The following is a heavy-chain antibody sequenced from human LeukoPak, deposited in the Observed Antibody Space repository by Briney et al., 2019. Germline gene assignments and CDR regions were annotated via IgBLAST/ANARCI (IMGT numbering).Heavy chain of an antibody. V-gene: IGHV3-30-3*02. J-gene: IGHJ4*02. Sequence: PGGSLRLSCAASGFTFSGYPIHWVRQAPGKGLEWVAVISYDGSNKYYADSAKGRFTISRDSSKNMLYQQMNSLRAEDTAVYYCAKWKYSNSGIDDYWGQGTLVTVSS. D-gene: IGHD6-6*01. CDR1: GFTFSGYP. CDR3: AKWKYSNSGIDDY. CDR2: ISYDGSNK.